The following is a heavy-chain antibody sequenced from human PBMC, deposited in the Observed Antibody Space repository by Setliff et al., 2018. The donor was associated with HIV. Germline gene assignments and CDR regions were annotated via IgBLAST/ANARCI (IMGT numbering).Heavy chain of an antibody. Sequence: PSETLSLTCTVSGGSISSYYWSWIRQPPGKGLEWIGYIYYSGSTNYNPSLKSRVTISVDTSKNQFSLNLSSVTAADTAVYYCAREDYYYYGMDVWGQGTTVTVS. CDR2: IYYSGST. V-gene: IGHV4-59*01. CDR3: AREDYYYYGMDV. CDR1: GGSISSYY. J-gene: IGHJ6*02.